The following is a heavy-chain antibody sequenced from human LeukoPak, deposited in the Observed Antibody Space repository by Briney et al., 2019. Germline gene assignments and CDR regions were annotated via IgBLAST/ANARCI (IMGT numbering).Heavy chain of an antibody. CDR3: ARGGSSGWRTPNDDY. CDR1: GYTFTSYG. D-gene: IGHD6-19*01. Sequence: ASVKVSCKASGYTFTSYGIGWVRQAPGQGLEWMGWSPYNGNTNYAQKLQGRVTMTTDTSTSTAYMELRSLRSDDTAVYYCARGGSSGWRTPNDDYWGQGTLVTASS. CDR2: SPYNGNT. J-gene: IGHJ4*02. V-gene: IGHV1-18*01.